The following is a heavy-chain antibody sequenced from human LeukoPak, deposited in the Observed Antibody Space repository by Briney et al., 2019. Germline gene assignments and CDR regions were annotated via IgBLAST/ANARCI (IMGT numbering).Heavy chain of an antibody. CDR3: ARARFEGSCSGGSCYSGPDY. CDR1: GGTFSSYT. D-gene: IGHD2-15*01. CDR2: IIPILGIA. Sequence: GSSVKISCKASGGTFSSYTISWVRQAPGQGLEWMGRIIPILGIANYAQKFQGRVTITADKSTSTAYMELNSLRSEDTAVYYCARARFEGSCSGGSCYSGPDYWGQGTLVTVSS. V-gene: IGHV1-69*02. J-gene: IGHJ4*02.